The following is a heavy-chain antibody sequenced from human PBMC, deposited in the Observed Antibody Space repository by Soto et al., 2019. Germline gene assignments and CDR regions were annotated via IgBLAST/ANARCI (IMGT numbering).Heavy chain of an antibody. V-gene: IGHV1-18*01. J-gene: IGHJ4*02. CDR2: ISSYNGNT. CDR1: GYTFTSYG. CDR3: ATLSVLDLLDYDILTGPQDY. Sequence: GASVKVSCKASGYTFTSYGISWVRQAPGQGLEWMGWISSYNGNTNYAQKLQGRVTMTTDTSTSTAYMELSSLRSEDTAVYYCATLSVLDLLDYDILTGPQDYSGQGTLVTVSS. D-gene: IGHD3-9*01.